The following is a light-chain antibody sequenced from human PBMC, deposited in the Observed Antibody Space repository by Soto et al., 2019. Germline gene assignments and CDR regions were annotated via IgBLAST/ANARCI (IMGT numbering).Light chain of an antibody. V-gene: IGKV3-15*01. CDR2: GAS. CDR3: QQYNDWPGT. Sequence: IVMTQSPGTLSVFPGERATLSCRASQSVRTNLAWYQQKPGQAPRLLIYGASTKAPGIPARFSGSGAGTELTLTISSLQSEDFAVYYCQQYNDWPGTFGQGTTLDVK. CDR1: QSVRTN. J-gene: IGKJ2*01.